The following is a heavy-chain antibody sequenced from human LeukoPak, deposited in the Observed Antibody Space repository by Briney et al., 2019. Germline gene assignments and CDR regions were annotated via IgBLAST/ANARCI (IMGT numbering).Heavy chain of an antibody. V-gene: IGHV3-74*01. Sequence: GGSLRLSCAASGFTFSYYWMHWVRQSPGEGLVWVSRISNDGNDTRHADSVKGRFTISRDNAKNTLYLQMNSLTAEDTAVYYCARDMDEDYSGNTLDYWGRGTLVTVSS. CDR1: GFTFSYYW. CDR3: ARDMDEDYSGNTLDY. J-gene: IGHJ4*02. D-gene: IGHD4-23*01. CDR2: ISNDGNDT.